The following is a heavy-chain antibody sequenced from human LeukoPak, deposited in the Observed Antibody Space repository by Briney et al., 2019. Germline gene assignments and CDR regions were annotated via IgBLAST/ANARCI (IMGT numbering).Heavy chain of an antibody. CDR3: ARRPSIAGFDY. J-gene: IGHJ4*02. CDR2: INHSGST. V-gene: IGHV4-34*01. D-gene: IGHD6-6*01. CDR1: GGSFSGYY. Sequence: PSETLSLTCAVYGGSFSGYYWSWIRQPPGKGLEWIGEINHSGSTNYNPSLKSRVTISVDTSKNQFSLKLSSVTAADTAVYYCARRPSIAGFDYWGQGTLVTVSS.